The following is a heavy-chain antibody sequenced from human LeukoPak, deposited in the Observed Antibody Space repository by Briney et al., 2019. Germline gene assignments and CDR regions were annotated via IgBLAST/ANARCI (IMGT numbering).Heavy chain of an antibody. J-gene: IGHJ6*02. CDR2: ISWNSRGV. CDR3: VKASTSTVPTGMDV. V-gene: IGHV3-9*01. Sequence: GGSLRLSCRASGFNFDDYAMYWVRQSPGKGPKWVSGISWNSRGVGYGDFVKGRFIISRDNAKNTLNLQMNNLTTEDTALYHCVKASTSTVPTGMDVWGRGTTVSVSS. D-gene: IGHD1-1*01. CDR1: GFNFDDYA.